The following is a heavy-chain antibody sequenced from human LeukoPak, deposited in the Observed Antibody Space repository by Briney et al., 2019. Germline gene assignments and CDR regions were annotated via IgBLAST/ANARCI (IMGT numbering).Heavy chain of an antibody. J-gene: IGHJ4*02. D-gene: IGHD3-22*01. CDR2: IYYSGST. CDR1: GGSISSGGYY. CDR3: ARGRLLLSGYFDY. Sequence: SQTLSLTCTVSGGSISSGGYYWSWIRQHPGRGLEWIGYIYYSGSTYYNPSLKSRITISVDTSKNQFSLKLSSVTAADTAVYYCARGRLLLSGYFDYWGQGTLVTVSS. V-gene: IGHV4-31*03.